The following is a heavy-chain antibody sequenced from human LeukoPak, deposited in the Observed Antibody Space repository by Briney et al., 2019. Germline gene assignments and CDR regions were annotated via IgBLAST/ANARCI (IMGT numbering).Heavy chain of an antibody. CDR1: GFIFNNYA. D-gene: IGHD3-10*01. CDR3: AKGEGSGIHYYSMDV. Sequence: GGSLRLSCAGSGFIFNNYAMHWVRQPPGKGLEWVSGISWNSGSIDYADSVKGRFTISRDNAKNSLYLQMNSLRVEDTAFYYCAKGEGSGIHYYSMDVWGQGTTVTVSS. CDR2: ISWNSGSI. J-gene: IGHJ6*02. V-gene: IGHV3-9*01.